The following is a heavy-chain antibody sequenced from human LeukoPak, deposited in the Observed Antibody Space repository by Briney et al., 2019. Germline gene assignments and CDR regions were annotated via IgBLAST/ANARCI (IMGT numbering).Heavy chain of an antibody. CDR2: IYYSGST. CDR3: ARSFLGDWYFDL. V-gene: IGHV4-59*01. J-gene: IGHJ2*01. CDR1: GGSISSYY. Sequence: SETLSLTCTVSGGSISSYYWSWIRQPPGMGLEWIGCIYYSGSTNYNPSLKSRVTISVDTSKDQFSLRLTSVTAADTAVYYCARSFLGDWYFDLWGRCTLVTVSS. D-gene: IGHD1-26*01.